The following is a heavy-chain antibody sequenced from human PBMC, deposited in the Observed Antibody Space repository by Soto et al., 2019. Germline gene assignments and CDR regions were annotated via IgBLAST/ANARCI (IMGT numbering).Heavy chain of an antibody. CDR3: ARDPPRVAGRNYYFDY. D-gene: IGHD6-19*01. J-gene: IGHJ4*02. CDR2: TYYRSKWYN. V-gene: IGHV6-1*01. CDR1: GDSVSSNSAA. Sequence: SQTLSLTCAISGDSVSSNSAAWTWIRQSPSRGLEWLGRTYYRSKWYNDYAVSVKSRITINPDTSKNQFSLQLNSVTPEDTAVYYCARDPPRVAGRNYYFDYWGQGTLVTVSA.